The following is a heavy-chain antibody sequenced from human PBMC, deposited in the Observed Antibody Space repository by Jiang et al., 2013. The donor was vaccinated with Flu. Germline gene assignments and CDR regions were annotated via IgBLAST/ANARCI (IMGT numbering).Heavy chain of an antibody. D-gene: IGHD4/OR15-4a*01. CDR3: ARDRKPFFDDGGYRSAENFQH. CDR1: GFTLSDFY. Sequence: VQLLESGGGLVKPGESLKLSCAASGFTLSDFYMSWIRQAPGKGLEWISYISSSGSVTHYADSVRGRFTVSRDNTRNSIFLQMTGLRVEDTAMYFCARDRKPFFDDGGYRSAENFQHWGQGALVTVS. V-gene: IGHV3-11*01. CDR2: ISSSGSVT. J-gene: IGHJ1*01.